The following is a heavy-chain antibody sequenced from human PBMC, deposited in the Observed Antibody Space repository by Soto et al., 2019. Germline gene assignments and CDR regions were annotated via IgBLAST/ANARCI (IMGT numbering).Heavy chain of an antibody. J-gene: IGHJ4*02. CDR3: ASRDPGTSVDY. V-gene: IGHV4-4*02. D-gene: IGHD1-7*01. Sequence: QVQLQESGPGLVKPSGTLSLTCAASGGSFTSNNWWTWVRQPPGQGLEWIGEIYRTGSTNYNPSLKSRVTISLDKSENQFSLKVTCLTAADTAVYYCASRDPGTSVDYWGQGTLVTVSS. CDR2: IYRTGST. CDR1: GGSFTSNNW.